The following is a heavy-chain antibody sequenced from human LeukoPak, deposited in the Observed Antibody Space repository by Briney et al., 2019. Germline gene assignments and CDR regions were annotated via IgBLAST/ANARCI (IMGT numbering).Heavy chain of an antibody. Sequence: GGSLRLSCAASGFSFNSYWMTWVRQAPGGGLEWVANINPDGSEKYYVDSVEGRFTISRDNARKSLFLQMNSLRADDAAVYYCARDIQSISWASLFDYWGQGALVTVSS. CDR2: INPDGSEK. J-gene: IGHJ4*02. D-gene: IGHD6-13*01. CDR3: ARDIQSISWASLFDY. V-gene: IGHV3-7*01. CDR1: GFSFNSYW.